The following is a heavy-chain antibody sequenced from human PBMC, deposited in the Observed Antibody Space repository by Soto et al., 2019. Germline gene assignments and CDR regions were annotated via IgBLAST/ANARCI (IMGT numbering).Heavy chain of an antibody. CDR1: GFTFSSYG. V-gene: IGHV3-30*18. Sequence: LSLSCASSGFTFSSYGMHWVLQAPGKGLEWVAVISYDGSNKYYADSVKGRFTISRDNSKNTLYLQMNSLRAEDTAVYYCAKDHHPSYYYDSSGYLFDYWGQGTLVTVSS. D-gene: IGHD3-22*01. CDR2: ISYDGSNK. J-gene: IGHJ4*02. CDR3: AKDHHPSYYYDSSGYLFDY.